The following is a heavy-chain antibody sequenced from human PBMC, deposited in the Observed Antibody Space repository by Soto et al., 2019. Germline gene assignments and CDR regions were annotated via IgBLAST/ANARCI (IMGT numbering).Heavy chain of an antibody. V-gene: IGHV3-33*01. D-gene: IGHD6-13*01. J-gene: IGHJ4*02. CDR3: ARGVVAAAGTAVCFDY. CDR2: IWYDGSNK. Sequence: QVQLVESGGGVVQPGRSLRLSCAASGFTFSSYGMHWVRQAPGKGLEWVAVIWYDGSNKYYADSVKGRFTISRDNSKNTLYLQMNSLRAEDTAVYYCARGVVAAAGTAVCFDYWGQGTLVTVSS. CDR1: GFTFSSYG.